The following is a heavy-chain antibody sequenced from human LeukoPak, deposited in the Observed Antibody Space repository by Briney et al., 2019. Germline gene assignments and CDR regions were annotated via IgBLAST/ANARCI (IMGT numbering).Heavy chain of an antibody. CDR1: GFTISSHG. CDR2: IWYDGSKE. J-gene: IGHJ4*02. D-gene: IGHD1-26*01. CDR3: ARDLSFGSLDF. Sequence: GGSLRLSCAASGFTISSHGMHWVRQAPGKGLEWVALIWYDGSKENYADSVKGRFTISRDMSKNTLNLQMNSLRVEDTAVFYCARDLSFGSLDFRGQGTLVTVSS. V-gene: IGHV3-33*01.